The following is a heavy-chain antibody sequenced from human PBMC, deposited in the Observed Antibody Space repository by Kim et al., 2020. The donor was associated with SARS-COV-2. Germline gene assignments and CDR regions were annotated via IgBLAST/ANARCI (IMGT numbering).Heavy chain of an antibody. CDR1: GFTFSSYD. CDR3: ARVFYYYDSSGYYYDY. V-gene: IGHV3-13*04. CDR2: IGTAGDT. Sequence: GGSLRLSCAASGFTFSSYDMHWVRQATGKGLEWVSAIGTAGDTYYPGSVKGRFTISRENAKNSLYLQMNSLRAGDTAVYYCARVFYYYDSSGYYYDYWGQGTLVTVSS. J-gene: IGHJ4*02. D-gene: IGHD3-22*01.